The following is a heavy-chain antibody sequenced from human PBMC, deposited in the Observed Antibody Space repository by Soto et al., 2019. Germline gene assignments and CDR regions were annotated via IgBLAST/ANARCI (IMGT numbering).Heavy chain of an antibody. J-gene: IGHJ2*01. D-gene: IGHD1-1*01. CDR3: FFFQAEDGIRGTVPVSAFLLNRSSDL. V-gene: IGHV3-48*01. Sequence: KGLEWVSYISSSSSTIHYADSVKGRFTISRDNAKNSLYLQMNSLRAEDTAVYYCFFFQAEDGIRGTVPVSAFLLNRSSDL. CDR2: ISSSSSTI.